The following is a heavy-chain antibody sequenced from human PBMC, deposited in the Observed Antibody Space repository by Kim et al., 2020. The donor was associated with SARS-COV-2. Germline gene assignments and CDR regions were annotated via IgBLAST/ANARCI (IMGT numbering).Heavy chain of an antibody. D-gene: IGHD1-26*01. V-gene: IGHV4-4*07. Sequence: NSNPSLNSRVTMLVDTAKNQFSLNLSSVTAADTAVYYCAREGSGSRPLDYWGQGILVTVSA. CDR3: AREGSGSRPLDY. J-gene: IGHJ4*02.